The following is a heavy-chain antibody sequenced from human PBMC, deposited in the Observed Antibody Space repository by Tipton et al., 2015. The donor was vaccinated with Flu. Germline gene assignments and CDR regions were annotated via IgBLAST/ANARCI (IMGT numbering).Heavy chain of an antibody. CDR1: GGSISSYY. CDR2: IYYSGST. Sequence: PSLTCTVSGGSISSYYWSWIRQPPGKGLEWIGYIYYSGSTNYNPSLKSRVTISVDTSKNQFSLKLSSVTAADTAVYYCARAGGLYAFDIWGQGTMVTVSS. D-gene: IGHD1-26*01. CDR3: ARAGGLYAFDI. J-gene: IGHJ3*02. V-gene: IGHV4-59*01.